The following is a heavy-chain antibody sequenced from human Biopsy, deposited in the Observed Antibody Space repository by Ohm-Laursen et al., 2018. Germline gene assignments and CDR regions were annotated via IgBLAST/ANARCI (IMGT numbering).Heavy chain of an antibody. CDR1: GGTFSNYG. Sequence: SVKVSCKASGGTFSNYGVNWVRQAPGQGLEWLGGNIPILGTGNYAQKFQDRVTMTEDTSTDTAYMELSSLRSEDTAVYYCAADINVRNVNYWGQGTQVTVSS. D-gene: IGHD1-14*01. CDR3: AADINVRNVNY. CDR2: NIPILGTG. J-gene: IGHJ4*02. V-gene: IGHV1-69*06.